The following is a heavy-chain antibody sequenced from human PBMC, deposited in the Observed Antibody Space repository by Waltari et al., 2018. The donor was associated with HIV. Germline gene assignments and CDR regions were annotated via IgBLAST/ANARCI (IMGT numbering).Heavy chain of an antibody. CDR3: ARHKNRGSYFPVDF. CDR1: GFSISSHNYY. V-gene: IGHV4-39*07. J-gene: IGHJ4*02. CDR2: IFYSGTT. D-gene: IGHD1-26*01. Sequence: QLQLHESGPGLVKPSETLSLTFIVSGFSISSHNYYWGWIRQPPGKGLEWIGNIFYSGTTNYNPSLESRVTISIDTSKSQFSLNLDSVTAADTAIYYCARHKNRGSYFPVDFWGQGTLVAVSS.